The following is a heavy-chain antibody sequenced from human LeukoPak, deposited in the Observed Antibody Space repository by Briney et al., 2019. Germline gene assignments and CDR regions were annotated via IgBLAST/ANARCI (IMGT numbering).Heavy chain of an antibody. J-gene: IGHJ4*02. CDR1: GLTFTYYA. V-gene: IGHV3-23*01. D-gene: IGHD2-15*01. Sequence: SGGSLRLSCEASGLTFTYYAMHWVRQARGKGPEWVSSITSSGDGTFYTDALSGRFTSSRDNGKKAVFLQMKNLRRGDSAFYYCAKGTDTSGRQNFDICGQGTLVTVSS. CDR3: AKGTDTSGRQNFDI. CDR2: ITSSGDGT.